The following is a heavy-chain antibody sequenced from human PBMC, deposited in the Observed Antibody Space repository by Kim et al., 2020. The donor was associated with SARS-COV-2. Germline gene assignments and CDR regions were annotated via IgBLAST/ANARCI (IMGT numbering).Heavy chain of an antibody. V-gene: IGHV1-3*01. J-gene: IGHJ4*02. D-gene: IGHD3-22*01. CDR1: GYTFTSYA. Sequence: ASVKVSCKASGYTFTSYAMHWVRQAPGQRLEWMGWINAGNGNTKYSQKFQGRVTITRDTSASTAYMELSSLRSEDTAVYYCARVGPGWDKYYYDSSGYWYYFDYWGQGTLVTVSS. CDR3: ARVGPGWDKYYYDSSGYWYYFDY. CDR2: INAGNGNT.